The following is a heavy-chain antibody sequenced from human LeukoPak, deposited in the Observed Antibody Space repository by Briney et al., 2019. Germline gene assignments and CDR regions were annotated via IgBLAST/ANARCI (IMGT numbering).Heavy chain of an antibody. CDR3: AKDRGMSSGWYLCDY. V-gene: IGHV3-23*01. CDR1: GFTFSSYA. D-gene: IGHD6-19*01. J-gene: IGHJ4*02. Sequence: GGSLRLSCAASGFTFSSYAMSWVRQAPGKGLEWFSAISGSGGSTYYADSVKGRFTISRDNSKKTLYLQMNSLRAADTAVYYCAKDRGMSSGWYLCDYWGQGTLVTVSS. CDR2: ISGSGGST.